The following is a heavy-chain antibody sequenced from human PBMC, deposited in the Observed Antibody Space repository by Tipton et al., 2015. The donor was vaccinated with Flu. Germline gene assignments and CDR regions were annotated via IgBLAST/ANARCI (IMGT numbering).Heavy chain of an antibody. V-gene: IGHV3-33*01. CDR1: GFTFTTFG. CDR3: ARDGPEWNYFAYMDV. D-gene: IGHD3-3*01. Sequence: SLRLSCAASGFTFTTFGMHWVRQAPGKGLEWVAFMFYDGSKTYYGDSVKGRFTISRDDSKNTVFLQMNSLRGEDTAVYYCARDGPEWNYFAYMDVWGKGTTVTVS. J-gene: IGHJ6*03. CDR2: MFYDGSKT.